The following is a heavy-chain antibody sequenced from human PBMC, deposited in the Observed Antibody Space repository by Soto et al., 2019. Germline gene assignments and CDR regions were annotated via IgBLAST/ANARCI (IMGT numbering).Heavy chain of an antibody. CDR3: ARENNGLPGGYFDY. J-gene: IGHJ4*02. CDR2: TSHDGGT. CDR1: SGSIDSVYW. D-gene: IGHD1-1*01. Sequence: SGTLSLTCAVSSGSIDSVYWWCWVRQSPGKGLEWIGETSHDGGTNYNPSLEGRVTISIDKSKNQFYLELSSVTAADTAMDYCARENNGLPGGYFDYWGQGTLVTVSS. V-gene: IGHV4-4*02.